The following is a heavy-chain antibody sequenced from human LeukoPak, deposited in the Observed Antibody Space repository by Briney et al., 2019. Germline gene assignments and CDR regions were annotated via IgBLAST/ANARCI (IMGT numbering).Heavy chain of an antibody. Sequence: GGSLRLSCAASGFTFRGYSMNWVRQAPGKGLEWVSSISSSSSYIYYADSVKGRFTISRDNAKNSLYLQMNSLRAEDTAVYYCARGPYSRSYYFDYWGQGTLVTVSS. CDR3: ARGPYSRSYYFDY. J-gene: IGHJ4*02. CDR1: GFTFRGYS. V-gene: IGHV3-21*01. D-gene: IGHD6-6*01. CDR2: ISSSSSYI.